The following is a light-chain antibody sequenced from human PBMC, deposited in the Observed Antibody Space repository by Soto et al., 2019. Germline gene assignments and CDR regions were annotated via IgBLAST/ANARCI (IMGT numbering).Light chain of an antibody. CDR3: SSYTSSRTYV. CDR1: TSDVGGYNY. J-gene: IGLJ1*01. CDR2: GVS. Sequence: QSVLTQPASVSGSPGQSITISCTGTTSDVGGYNYVSWYQQHPGKAPKLMIYGVSIRPAGASDRFSGSKSGNTASLTISGLQDEDEADYYCSSYTSSRTYVFGTGTKLTVL. V-gene: IGLV2-14*01.